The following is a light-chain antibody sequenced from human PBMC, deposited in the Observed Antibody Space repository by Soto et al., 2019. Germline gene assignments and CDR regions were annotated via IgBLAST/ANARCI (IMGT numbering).Light chain of an antibody. V-gene: IGKV3-20*01. J-gene: IGKJ1*01. CDR3: QQYGSSPPWT. CDR1: QSVSSSD. Sequence: EVVLTQSPRTLSLSPGETATLSCWASQSVSSSDLAWYQQKPGQAPRLLIYGASSRATGIPDRFSGSGSGTDFTLTISRLEPEDFAVYYCQQYGSSPPWTFGQGTKVDIK. CDR2: GAS.